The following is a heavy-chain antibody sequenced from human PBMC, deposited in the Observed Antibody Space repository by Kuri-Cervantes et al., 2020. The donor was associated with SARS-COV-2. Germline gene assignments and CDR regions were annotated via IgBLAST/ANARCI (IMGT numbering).Heavy chain of an antibody. D-gene: IGHD2-2*01. CDR1: GGSINSGDYY. CDR3: ARVTIEIVPAAILEASKAWFDP. V-gene: IGHV4-61*02. CDR2: IYSSGST. Sequence: LRLSCTVSGGSINSGDYYWSWIRQPAGKGLEWIGRIYSSGSTNYNPSLKSRVTMSVDTSKNQFSLKLSSVTAADTAVYYCARVTIEIVPAAILEASKAWFDPWGQGTLVTGYS. J-gene: IGHJ5*02.